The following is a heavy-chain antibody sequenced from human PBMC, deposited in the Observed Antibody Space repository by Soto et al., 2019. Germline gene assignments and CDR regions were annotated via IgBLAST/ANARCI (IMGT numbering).Heavy chain of an antibody. J-gene: IGHJ4*02. D-gene: IGHD3-22*01. CDR3: VGGYYQDKGGFSDY. Sequence: GGSLRLSCAASGFTFSSYGMHWVRQAPGKGLEWVAVISYDGSNKYYADSVKGRFTISRDNSKNTLYLQMNSLRAEDTAVYYCVGGYYQDKGGFSDYWGQGTLVTVSS. V-gene: IGHV3-30*03. CDR2: ISYDGSNK. CDR1: GFTFSSYG.